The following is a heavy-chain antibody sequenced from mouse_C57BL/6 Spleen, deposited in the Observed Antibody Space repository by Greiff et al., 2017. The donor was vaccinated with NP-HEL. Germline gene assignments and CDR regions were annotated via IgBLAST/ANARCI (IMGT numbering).Heavy chain of an antibody. CDR2: IYPGSGST. Sequence: VQLQQPGAELVKPGASVKMSCKASGYTFTSYWITWVKQRPGQGLEWIGDIYPGSGSTNYNEQFKSKATLTVDTSDSTAYMQLSSLTSEDAAVYYCARKREGFDYWGQGTTLTVS. CDR3: ARKREGFDY. CDR1: GYTFTSYW. J-gene: IGHJ2*01. V-gene: IGHV1-55*01.